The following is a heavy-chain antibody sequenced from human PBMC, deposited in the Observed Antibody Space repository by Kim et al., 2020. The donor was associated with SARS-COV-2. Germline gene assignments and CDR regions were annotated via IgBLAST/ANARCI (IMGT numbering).Heavy chain of an antibody. CDR1: GFTFSDYY. V-gene: IGHV3-11*01. CDR2: INSDGTSK. Sequence: GGSLRLSCAVSGFTFSDYYMSWIRQAPGKGLEWVAYINSDGTSKKYADSVNGRFAISRDNGKQSLSLQMSSLTPDDTAVYYCVREPASWGQGTLVTVSS. J-gene: IGHJ1*01. CDR3: VREPAS.